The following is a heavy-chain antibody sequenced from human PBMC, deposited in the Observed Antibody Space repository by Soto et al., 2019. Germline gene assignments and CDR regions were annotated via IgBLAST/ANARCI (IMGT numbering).Heavy chain of an antibody. D-gene: IGHD1-1*01. J-gene: IGHJ4*02. CDR3: ARRQSRYDFFDH. CDR1: GGSISDYW. CDR2: IYYSGNT. Sequence: PSETLSLTCTVSGGSISDYWWACIRHHPGKGLEWIGYIYYSGNTDYNPSLKSRITMSIDRSKKQFSLDLTSVTAADTAVYYCARRQSRYDFFDHWGQGTVVAVSS. V-gene: IGHV4-59*08.